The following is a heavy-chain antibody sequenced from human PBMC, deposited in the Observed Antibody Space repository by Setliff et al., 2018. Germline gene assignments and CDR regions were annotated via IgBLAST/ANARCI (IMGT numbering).Heavy chain of an antibody. CDR3: AGGSLHRLDY. CDR1: GYSISSGYY. CDR2: ISHSGRT. Sequence: SETLSLTGAVSGYSISSGYYWGWIRQPPGKGLEWVGSISHSGRTYYNPSLKSRVTISVDTSKNQFSLKLSSVTAADTAVYYCAGGSLHRLDYWGQGTLVTVSS. J-gene: IGHJ4*02. V-gene: IGHV4-38-2*01. D-gene: IGHD3-10*01.